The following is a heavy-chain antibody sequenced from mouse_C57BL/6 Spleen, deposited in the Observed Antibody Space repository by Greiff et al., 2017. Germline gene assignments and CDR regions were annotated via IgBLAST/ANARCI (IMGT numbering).Heavy chain of an antibody. Sequence: QVQLKQSGPELVKPGASVKISCKASGYAFSSSWMNWVKQRPGKGLEWIGRIYPGDGDTNYNGKFKGKATLTADKSSSTAYMQLSSLTSEGSAVYFCASPLLSNWYFDVWGTGTTVTVSS. CDR3: ASPLLSNWYFDV. CDR1: GYAFSSSW. CDR2: IYPGDGDT. J-gene: IGHJ1*03. D-gene: IGHD1-1*02. V-gene: IGHV1-82*01.